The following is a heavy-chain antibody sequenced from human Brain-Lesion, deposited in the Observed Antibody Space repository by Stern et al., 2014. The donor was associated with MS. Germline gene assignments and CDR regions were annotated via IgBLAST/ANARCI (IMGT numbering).Heavy chain of an antibody. Sequence: DQLVESGAEVKKPGASVKVACKTSGYIFTGYYIHWVRQAPGQGLEWMAWINTNNGGPKYAQKFQGRVTMSRDTSISTAYVELSSLTSDDTAVYYCARDQRGITIFGVVTDYYYLGMDVWGQGTTVTVSS. CDR3: ARDQRGITIFGVVTDYYYLGMDV. CDR1: GYIFTGYY. J-gene: IGHJ6*02. V-gene: IGHV1-2*02. D-gene: IGHD3-3*01. CDR2: INTNNGGP.